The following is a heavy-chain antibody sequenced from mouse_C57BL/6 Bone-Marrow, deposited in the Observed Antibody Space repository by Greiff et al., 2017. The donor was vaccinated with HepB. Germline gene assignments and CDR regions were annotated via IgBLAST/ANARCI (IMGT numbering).Heavy chain of an antibody. CDR2: INPYDGGT. CDR1: GYTFTDYY. Sequence: EVQLQQSGPVLVKPGASVKMSCKASGYTFTDYYMNWVKQSHGKSLEWIGVINPYDGGTSYKQKFKGKATLTVDKSSSTAYMELNSLTSEDSAVYYCAREEYWGVYWGQGTTRTVSS. CDR3: AREEYWGVY. V-gene: IGHV1-19*01. J-gene: IGHJ2*01. D-gene: IGHD2-10*02.